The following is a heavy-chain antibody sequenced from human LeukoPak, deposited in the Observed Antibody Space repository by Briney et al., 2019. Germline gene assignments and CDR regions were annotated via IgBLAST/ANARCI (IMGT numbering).Heavy chain of an antibody. V-gene: IGHV3-74*01. J-gene: IGHJ5*02. Sequence: GGSLRLSCAASGFTFSRYWMNWVRQAPGKGLVWVSRINTDGSTTSYADSVRGRFTISRDNAKNTLYVQMSSLRVEDTAVYYCARINSSGPVRGWFDPWGQGTLVTVSS. D-gene: IGHD6-19*01. CDR1: GFTFSRYW. CDR3: ARINSSGPVRGWFDP. CDR2: INTDGSTT.